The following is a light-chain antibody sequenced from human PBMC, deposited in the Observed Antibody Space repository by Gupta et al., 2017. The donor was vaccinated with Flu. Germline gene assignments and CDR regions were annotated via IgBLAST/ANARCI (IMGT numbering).Light chain of an antibody. CDR1: QSVSSS. CDR3: QQGSYPGT. J-gene: IGKJ5*01. V-gene: IGKV3-11*01. CDR2: DAS. Sequence: VLKQAPATLSLSPGERANLSCTANQSVSSSLSWYQQKPGQAPRLLIYDASNRATGIPAKFSGSGSATFSPLTISSLAPEYFAFYYCQQGSYPGTFGRGTQLEIK.